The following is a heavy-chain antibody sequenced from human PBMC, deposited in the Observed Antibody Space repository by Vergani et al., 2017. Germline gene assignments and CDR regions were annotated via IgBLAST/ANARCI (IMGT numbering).Heavy chain of an antibody. D-gene: IGHD2-2*01. Sequence: LLESGGGLIQPGGSLRLSCAASGFTFNSYAMTWVRQAPGKGLEWVSGINNNGGSTYYADSVKGRFTISRDNSKNTLYLQMTDLRAEDTATYYCAKVGGSTSCPYGGGAFDVWGHGTMVTVSS. CDR2: INNNGGST. V-gene: IGHV3-23*01. J-gene: IGHJ3*01. CDR1: GFTFNSYA. CDR3: AKVGGSTSCPYGGGAFDV.